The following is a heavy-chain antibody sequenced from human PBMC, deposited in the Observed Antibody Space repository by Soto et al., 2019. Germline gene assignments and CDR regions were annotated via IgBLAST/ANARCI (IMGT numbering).Heavy chain of an antibody. CDR3: ASVSYYDSSDRDV. J-gene: IGHJ6*02. V-gene: IGHV4-30-2*01. CDR2: IYHSGST. D-gene: IGHD3-22*01. Sequence: SETLSLTCAVSGGSISSGAYSWSCIRQPPGKGLEWIAYIYHSGSTYYNPSLKSRVTMSVDRSKNQFSLKLSSMTAAATAVYYWASVSYYDSSDRDVCGRGTTVTVSS. CDR1: GGSISSGAYS.